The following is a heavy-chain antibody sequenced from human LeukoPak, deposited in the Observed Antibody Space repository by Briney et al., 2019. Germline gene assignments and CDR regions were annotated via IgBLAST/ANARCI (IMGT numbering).Heavy chain of an antibody. Sequence: GGSLRLSCAASGFTFSSYGMYWVRQAPGKGLEWVAVIWYDGSNKYYADSVKGRFTISRDNSKNTLYLQMNSLRAEDTAVYYCARPYSSSWNYYFDYWGQGTLVTVSS. V-gene: IGHV3-33*01. CDR3: ARPYSSSWNYYFDY. J-gene: IGHJ4*02. CDR2: IWYDGSNK. CDR1: GFTFSSYG. D-gene: IGHD6-13*01.